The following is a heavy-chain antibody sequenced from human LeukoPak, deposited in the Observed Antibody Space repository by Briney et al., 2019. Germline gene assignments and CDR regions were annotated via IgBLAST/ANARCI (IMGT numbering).Heavy chain of an antibody. V-gene: IGHV3-20*04. J-gene: IGHJ4*02. CDR2: INWTGGSR. Sequence: GGSLRLSCAASGFTFDDYGMSWVPQAPGPRLEWVSGINWTGGSRASADSVKGRFTISRGNAKSSLYLQMNSLRAEDTALYYCARVSGLGSYYDSSGYPDYWGQGTLVTVSS. CDR1: GFTFDDYG. D-gene: IGHD3-22*01. CDR3: ARVSGLGSYYDSSGYPDY.